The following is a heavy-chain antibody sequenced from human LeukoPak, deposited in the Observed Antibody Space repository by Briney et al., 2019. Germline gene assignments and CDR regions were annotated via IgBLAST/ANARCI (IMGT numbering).Heavy chain of an antibody. D-gene: IGHD4-23*01. J-gene: IGHJ6*03. Sequence: GTSVKVSCKTSGFTFSTSAVQWVRQARGQRLEWIGWIIVGSGATNYAQSLQGRFTITRDMSTNTAYMELSSLGSEDSAVYYCARGQTTVVPNNDYYYYMDVWGKGTTVTVSS. CDR3: ARGQTTVVPNNDYYYYMDV. CDR2: IIVGSGAT. V-gene: IGHV1-58*01. CDR1: GFTFSTSA.